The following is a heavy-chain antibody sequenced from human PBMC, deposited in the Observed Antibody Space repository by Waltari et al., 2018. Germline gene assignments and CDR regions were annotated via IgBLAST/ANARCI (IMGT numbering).Heavy chain of an antibody. CDR1: GFTVSSNY. J-gene: IGHJ5*02. V-gene: IGHV3-53*02. D-gene: IGHD6-19*01. CDR2: IYSGGST. Sequence: EVQLVETGGGLIQPGGSLRLSCAASGFTVSSNYMSWVRQAPGKGLEWVSGIYSGGSTYYADSVKGRFTISRDNSKNTLYLQMNSLRAEDTAVYYCARATTVAGGWFDPWGQGTLVTVSS. CDR3: ARATTVAGGWFDP.